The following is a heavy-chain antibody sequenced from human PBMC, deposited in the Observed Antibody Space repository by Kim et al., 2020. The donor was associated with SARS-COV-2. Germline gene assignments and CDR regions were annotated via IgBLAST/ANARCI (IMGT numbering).Heavy chain of an antibody. CDR3: ARDYGMNPLDY. V-gene: IGHV3-23*01. J-gene: IGHJ4*02. D-gene: IGHD4-17*01. CDR2: T. Sequence: TNYADAVKGRFTISRDDSKDTMYLQMDGLRAEDTAVYYCARDYGMNPLDYWGQGTLVTVSS.